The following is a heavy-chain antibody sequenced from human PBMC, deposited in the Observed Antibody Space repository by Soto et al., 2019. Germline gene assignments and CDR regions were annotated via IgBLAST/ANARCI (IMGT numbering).Heavy chain of an antibody. CDR3: ASSNYDFWSGHENYFDY. D-gene: IGHD3-3*01. V-gene: IGHV3-21*01. CDR2: ISSSSSYI. CDR1: GFTFSSYS. J-gene: IGHJ4*02. Sequence: SGGSLRLSCAASGFTFSSYSMNWVRQAPGKGLEWVSSISSSSSYIYYADSVKGRFTISRDNAKNSLYLQMNSLRAEDTAVYYCASSNYDFWSGHENYFDYWGQGTLVTVSS.